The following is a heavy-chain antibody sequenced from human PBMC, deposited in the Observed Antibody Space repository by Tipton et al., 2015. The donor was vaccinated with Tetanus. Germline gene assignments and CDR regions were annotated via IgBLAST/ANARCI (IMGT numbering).Heavy chain of an antibody. CDR1: GGSFSGYY. CDR2: TNHSGST. CDR3: ARDSRVLGPWFY. J-gene: IGHJ4*02. V-gene: IGHV4-34*01. Sequence: LRLSCAVYGGSFSGYYWSWIRQPPGKGLEWIGETNHSGSTNYNPSLKSRVTISVDTSKNQFSLELSSVTAADTAVYYCARDSRVLGPWFYWGQGTLVTVSS. D-gene: IGHD3-16*01.